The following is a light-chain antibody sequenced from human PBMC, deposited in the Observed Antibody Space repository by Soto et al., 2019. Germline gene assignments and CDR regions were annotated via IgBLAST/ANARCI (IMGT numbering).Light chain of an antibody. Sequence: QSALTQPPSASGSPGQSVTISCTGTSSDVGAYNYVSWYQHHPGKAPKLLVYEVNKRPSVVPDRFSGSRSGYTSSLTVSVLHAEDEVDSYCSSHAFTINFPFIFGTGTKLTVL. J-gene: IGLJ1*01. CDR2: EVN. V-gene: IGLV2-8*01. CDR3: SSHAFTINFPFI. CDR1: SSDVGAYNY.